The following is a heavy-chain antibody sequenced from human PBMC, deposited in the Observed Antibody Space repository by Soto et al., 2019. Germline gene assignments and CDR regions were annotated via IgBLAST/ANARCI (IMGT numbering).Heavy chain of an antibody. CDR3: ARHARYYDSSGYYYFDY. CDR2: IYYSGST. V-gene: IGHV4-59*08. CDR1: GGSISSYY. J-gene: IGHJ4*02. D-gene: IGHD3-22*01. Sequence: HSETLSLTCTVSGGSISSYYWSCIRQPPGKGLEWIGYIYYSGSTNYNPSLKSRVTISVDTPKNQFSLKLSSVTAADTAVYYCARHARYYDSSGYYYFDYWGQGTLVTVSS.